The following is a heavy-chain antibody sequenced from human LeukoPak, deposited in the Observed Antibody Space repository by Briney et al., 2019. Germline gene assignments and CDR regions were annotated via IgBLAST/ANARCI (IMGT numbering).Heavy chain of an antibody. CDR3: ASSGWYQRGQNWFDP. CDR1: GGSISSSSYY. CDR2: IYYSGST. J-gene: IGHJ5*02. D-gene: IGHD6-19*01. V-gene: IGHV4-39*01. Sequence: SETLSLTCTVSGGSISSSSYYWGWIRQPPGKGLEWIGSIYYSGSTYYNPSLKSRVTISVDTSKNQFSLKLSSVTAADTAVYYCASSGWYQRGQNWFDPWDQGTLVTVSS.